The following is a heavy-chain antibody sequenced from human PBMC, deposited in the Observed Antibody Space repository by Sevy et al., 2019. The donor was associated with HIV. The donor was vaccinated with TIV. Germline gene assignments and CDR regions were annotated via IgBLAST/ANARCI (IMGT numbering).Heavy chain of an antibody. J-gene: IGHJ4*02. CDR1: GHTFTDYF. Sequence: ASVKVSCKASGHTFTDYFIHWVRQAPGQGLEWMGWINPNSGDTKYAPKFQGRVTVTRDTSISTAYMELSRLRSDDTAVYYCASPGGYRYGSHLDYWGQGTLVTVSS. CDR3: ASPGGYRYGSHLDY. CDR2: INPNSGDT. D-gene: IGHD5-18*01. V-gene: IGHV1-2*02.